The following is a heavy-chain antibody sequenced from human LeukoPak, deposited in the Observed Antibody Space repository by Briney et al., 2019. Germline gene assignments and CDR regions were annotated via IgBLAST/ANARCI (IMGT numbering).Heavy chain of an antibody. CDR1: GFTFSSYG. J-gene: IGHJ4*02. D-gene: IGHD2-15*01. CDR2: IRNDGSDK. Sequence: GGSLRLSCAASGFTFSSYGMHWVRQAPGKGLAWVAFIRNDGSDKYYADSVKGRFSISRDNSKNTLYLQMNSLRAEDTAVYYCANNDCSGGSCYFFDHWGKGTLVTVSS. V-gene: IGHV3-30*02. CDR3: ANNDCSGGSCYFFDH.